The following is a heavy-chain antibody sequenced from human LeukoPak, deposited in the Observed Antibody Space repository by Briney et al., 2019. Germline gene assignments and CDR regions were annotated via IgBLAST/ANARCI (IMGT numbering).Heavy chain of an antibody. V-gene: IGHV3-33*01. CDR2: IWNDGGDE. Sequence: GGSLRLACAASGFTFSKYAMHWVRQTPGKGLEWVAAIWNDGGDENYADSGKGRSTISSDNSKSTLYLQMNSLRAEDTAVYYCTFEIGRSQGAFDIWGQGTMITVSP. CDR1: GFTFSKYA. D-gene: IGHD1-26*01. J-gene: IGHJ3*02. CDR3: TFEIGRSQGAFDI.